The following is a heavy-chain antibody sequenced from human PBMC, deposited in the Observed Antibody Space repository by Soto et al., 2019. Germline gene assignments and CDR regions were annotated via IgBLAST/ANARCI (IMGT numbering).Heavy chain of an antibody. CDR1: GGSISSSSYY. V-gene: IGHV4-39*01. CDR3: ARNLYDFWSGYPTARFDY. Sequence: QLQLQESGPGLVKPSETLSLTCTVSGGSISSSSYYWGWIRQPPGKGLEWIGSIYYSGSTYYNPSLKSRVTISVDTSKNQFSLKLSSVTAADTAVYYCARNLYDFWSGYPTARFDYWGQGTLVTVSS. J-gene: IGHJ4*02. CDR2: IYYSGST. D-gene: IGHD3-3*01.